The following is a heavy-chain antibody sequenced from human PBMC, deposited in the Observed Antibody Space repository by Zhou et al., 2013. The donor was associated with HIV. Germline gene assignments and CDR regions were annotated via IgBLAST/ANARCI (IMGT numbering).Heavy chain of an antibody. CDR2: INPNSGGT. Sequence: QALLVQSGVEVKKPGASVKVSCKASGYTFTGYYMHWVRQAPGQGLEWMGWINPNSGGTNYAQKFQGRVTMTRDTSISTAYMELSRLRSDDTAVYYCARRPQGYHAGYYYMDVWGKGTTVTVSS. D-gene: IGHD5-18*01. J-gene: IGHJ6*03. CDR3: ARRPQGYHAGYYYMDV. CDR1: GYTFTGYY. V-gene: IGHV1-2*02.